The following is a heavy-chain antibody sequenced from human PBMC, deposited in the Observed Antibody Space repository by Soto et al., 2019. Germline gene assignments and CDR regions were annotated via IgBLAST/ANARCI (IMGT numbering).Heavy chain of an antibody. D-gene: IGHD6-19*01. V-gene: IGHV1-2*02. CDR2: INPASGGT. CDR1: GYIFTAYY. CDR3: ARDYSAGAGASDF. J-gene: IGHJ3*01. Sequence: QVQLVQSGAEVKKPGASVKVSRKASGYIFTAYYMNWVRQAPGQGLEWMGWINPASGGTNYAQKFQGRVTMTTDPSISTAYMELSSLRSDDTAVYYCARDYSAGAGASDFWGQGTMVIVSS.